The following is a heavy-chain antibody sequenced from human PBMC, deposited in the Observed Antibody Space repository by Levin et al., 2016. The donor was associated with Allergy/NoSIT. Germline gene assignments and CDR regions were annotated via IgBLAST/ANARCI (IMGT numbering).Heavy chain of an antibody. CDR1: GFTFSSYS. D-gene: IGHD6-13*01. CDR2: ISSSSSYI. V-gene: IGHV3-21*01. Sequence: GGSLRLSCAASGFTFSSYSMNWVRQAPGKGLEWVSSISSSSSYIYYADSVKGRFTISRDNAKNSLYLQMNSLRAEDTAVYYCARLGRADSSSWIDYYYYGMDVWGQGTTVTVSS. J-gene: IGHJ6*02. CDR3: ARLGRADSSSWIDYYYYGMDV.